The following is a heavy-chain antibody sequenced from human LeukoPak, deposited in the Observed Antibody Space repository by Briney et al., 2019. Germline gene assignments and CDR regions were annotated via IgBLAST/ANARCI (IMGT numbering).Heavy chain of an antibody. D-gene: IGHD1-1*01. Sequence: GGSLRLSCAASGFTFDDYAMHWVRQAPGKGLEWVSGISSNSDSIGYADSVKGRFTISRDNAKNSLYLQMNSLRAEDTAVYYCAKDLDVRFWGQGTLVTVSS. J-gene: IGHJ4*02. CDR1: GFTFDDYA. CDR3: AKDLDVRF. V-gene: IGHV3-9*01. CDR2: ISSNSDSI.